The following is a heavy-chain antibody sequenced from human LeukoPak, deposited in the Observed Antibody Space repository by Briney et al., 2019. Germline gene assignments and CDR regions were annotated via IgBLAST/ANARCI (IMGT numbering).Heavy chain of an antibody. CDR3: AKQLCSTSCYTFDY. J-gene: IGHJ4*02. CDR1: GFTFSSYS. V-gene: IGHV3-23*03. CDR2: IYSGGST. Sequence: GASLRLSCAASGFTFSSYSMNWVRQAPGKGLEWVSVIYSGGSTYYADSVKGRFTISRDNSKNTLYLQMNSLRAEDTAVYYCAKQLCSTSCYTFDYWGQGTLVTVSS. D-gene: IGHD2-2*02.